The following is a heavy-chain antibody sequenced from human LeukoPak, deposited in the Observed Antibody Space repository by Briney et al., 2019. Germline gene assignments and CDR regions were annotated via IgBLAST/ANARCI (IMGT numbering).Heavy chain of an antibody. D-gene: IGHD5-24*01. CDR3: ARDNSVRDEAWWFNP. J-gene: IGHJ5*02. V-gene: IGHV1-18*01. Sequence: GASVKVSCKASGFTFTSYGFSWVRQAPGQGLEWMGWISAYNGYTNYAQKLQGRVTLTRDMSTSTDYLELSSLRSEDTAVYYCARDNSVRDEAWWFNPWGQGTLVTVSS. CDR1: GFTFTSYG. CDR2: ISAYNGYT.